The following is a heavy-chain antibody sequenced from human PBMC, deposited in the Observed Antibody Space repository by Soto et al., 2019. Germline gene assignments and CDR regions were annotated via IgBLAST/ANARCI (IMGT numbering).Heavy chain of an antibody. J-gene: IGHJ6*02. D-gene: IGHD5-18*01. CDR2: IYYSGST. V-gene: IGHV4-61*01. Sequence: PSETLALTSTVSGGSVKSGSYYWSWIRQPPGKGLEWIGYIYYSGSTNYNPSLKSRVTISVDTSKNQFSLKLSSVTAADTAVYYCAGIQFDYYYYGMDVWGQGTTVTVSS. CDR3: AGIQFDYYYYGMDV. CDR1: GGSVKSGSYY.